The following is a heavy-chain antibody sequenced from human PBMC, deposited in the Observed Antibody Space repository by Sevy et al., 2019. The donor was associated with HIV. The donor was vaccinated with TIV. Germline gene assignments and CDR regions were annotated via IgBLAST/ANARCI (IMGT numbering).Heavy chain of an antibody. CDR1: GGSITSLY. CDR2: IYYNGNT. Sequence: SETLSLTCTVSGGSITSLYWGWIRQPPGKGLEWIANIYYNGNTNYNPSLKSRVTISLDTSKNQFYLRLSSVTAADTAIYDCAGESAWGGGYPWGQGTLVTVSS. D-gene: IGHD1-26*01. CDR3: AGESAWGGGYP. J-gene: IGHJ5*02. V-gene: IGHV4-59*08.